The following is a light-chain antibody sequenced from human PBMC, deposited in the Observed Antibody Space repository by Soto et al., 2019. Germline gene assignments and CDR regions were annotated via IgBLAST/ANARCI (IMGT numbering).Light chain of an antibody. V-gene: IGLV2-14*03. CDR3: SAHTTSSLYV. CDR1: SSDVGAYNF. J-gene: IGLJ1*01. CDR2: DVS. Sequence: QLVLTQPASVSGSPGQSITVSCTGTSSDVGAYNFVAWYQQHPGKAPKVILYDVSDRPSGVSSRFSGSKSGNTASLTISGLQAEDEADYYCSAHTTSSLYVFGSGTKLTVL.